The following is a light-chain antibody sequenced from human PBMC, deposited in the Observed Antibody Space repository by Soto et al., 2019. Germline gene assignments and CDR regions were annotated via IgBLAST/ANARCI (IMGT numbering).Light chain of an antibody. J-gene: IGKJ1*01. V-gene: IGKV3-20*01. CDR2: GAS. Sequence: EIVLTQSPGTLSLSPGERATLSCRASQSVGSNFLAWYQQKPGQTPRLLIYGASSRATGIPDRFSGSGSGTDFTLTISRLEPEDFAVYYCQQYAISLVAFGQGTKV. CDR1: QSVGSNF. CDR3: QQYAISLVA.